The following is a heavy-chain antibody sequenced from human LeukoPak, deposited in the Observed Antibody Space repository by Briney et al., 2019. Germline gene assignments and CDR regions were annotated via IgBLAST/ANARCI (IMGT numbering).Heavy chain of an antibody. D-gene: IGHD6-13*01. CDR1: GFTFSSYG. CDR3: AKTHSSSWGIFDY. Sequence: GGSLRLSWATSGFTFSSYGMHWVRQAPGKGLELVAFIRNDGSTKYFPDSVKGRFTISRDNSKNTLYLQMNSLRAEDTAVYYCAKTHSSSWGIFDYWGQGTLVTVSS. J-gene: IGHJ4*02. V-gene: IGHV3-30*02. CDR2: IRNDGSTK.